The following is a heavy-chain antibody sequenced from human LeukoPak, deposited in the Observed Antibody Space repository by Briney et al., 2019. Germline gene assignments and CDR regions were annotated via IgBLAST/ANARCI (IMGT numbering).Heavy chain of an antibody. CDR3: ARDSVWNDGPLDY. CDR2: IKQDGSEK. J-gene: IGHJ4*02. Sequence: GGSLRLSCAASGFAFSSYWMTWVRQAPGKGLEWVANIKQDGSEKYYVDSVKGRFTISRDNAKNSLYLQMNSLRAEDTAVYYCARDSVWNDGPLDYWGQGTLVTVSS. V-gene: IGHV3-7*01. CDR1: GFAFSSYW. D-gene: IGHD1-1*01.